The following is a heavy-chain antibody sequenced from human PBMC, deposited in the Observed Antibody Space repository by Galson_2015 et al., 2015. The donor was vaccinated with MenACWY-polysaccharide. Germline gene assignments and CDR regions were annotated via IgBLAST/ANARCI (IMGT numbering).Heavy chain of an antibody. J-gene: IGHJ2*01. CDR3: ARRSLDNWYFDL. CDR2: IHATGST. D-gene: IGHD1-1*01. Sequence: SETLSLTCTVSHDSFTSSYWSWIRQSADQGLEYLGRIHATGSTAYNPSFRSRVAMSVDLPRNQLSLRLVSVTASDTAIYYCARRSLDNWYFDLWGRGTLVIVSS. V-gene: IGHV4-4*07. CDR1: HDSFTSSY.